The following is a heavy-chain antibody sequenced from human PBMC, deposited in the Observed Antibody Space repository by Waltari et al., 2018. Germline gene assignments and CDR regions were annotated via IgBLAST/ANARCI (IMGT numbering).Heavy chain of an antibody. CDR3: ARSRRYYYDSSGYYYDY. CDR2: INHSGST. CDR1: GGSFSAFS. V-gene: IGHV4-34*01. J-gene: IGHJ4*02. D-gene: IGHD3-22*01. Sequence: QVQLQQWGAGLLKPSEPLSLPCLVSGGSFSAFSWRWHRHPPGQGLEWIGEINHSGSTNYNPSLKRRVTISVDTSKNQFSLKLSSVTAADTAVYYCARSRRYYYDSSGYYYDYWGQGTLVTVSS.